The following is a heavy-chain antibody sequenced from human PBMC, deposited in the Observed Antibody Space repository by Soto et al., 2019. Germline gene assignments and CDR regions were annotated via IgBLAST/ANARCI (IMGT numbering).Heavy chain of an antibody. D-gene: IGHD5-18*01. J-gene: IGHJ4*02. V-gene: IGHV1-69*13. CDR1: GYTFTSYY. CDR3: ARDDWGYSYGLGYYFDY. Sequence: SVKVSCKASGYTFTSYYMHWVRQAPGQGLEWMGGIIPIFGTANYAQKFQGRVTITADESTSTAYMELSSLRSEDTAVYYCARDDWGYSYGLGYYFDYWGQGTLVTVSS. CDR2: IIPIFGTA.